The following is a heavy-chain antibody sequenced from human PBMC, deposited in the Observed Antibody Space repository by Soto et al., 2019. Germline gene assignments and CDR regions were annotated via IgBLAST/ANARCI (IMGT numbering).Heavy chain of an antibody. CDR3: ASTTVRKYYMDV. V-gene: IGHV4-39*01. CDR1: GGSISSSSYY. J-gene: IGHJ6*03. D-gene: IGHD4-17*01. Sequence: QLQLQESGPGLVKPSETLSLTCTVSGGSISSSSYYWGWIRQPPGKGLEWIGSIYYSGSTYYNPSLKSRVTISVDTSKNQFSLKLSSVTAADTAVYYCASTTVRKYYMDVWGKGTTVTVSS. CDR2: IYYSGST.